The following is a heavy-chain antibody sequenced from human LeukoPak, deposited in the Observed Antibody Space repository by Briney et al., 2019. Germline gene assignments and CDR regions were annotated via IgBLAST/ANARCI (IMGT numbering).Heavy chain of an antibody. CDR3: ARDVGGSLDY. CDR1: GFTFRTYW. J-gene: IGHJ4*02. Sequence: GGSLRLSCAASGFTFRTYWMAWVRQAPGKGLEWVANIKGDESARHQADSVRGRFAISRDNAQNSVYLQMSSLRGEDTAVYYCARDVGGSLDYWGEGTLVTVSS. CDR2: IKGDESAR. D-gene: IGHD1-26*01. V-gene: IGHV3-7*01.